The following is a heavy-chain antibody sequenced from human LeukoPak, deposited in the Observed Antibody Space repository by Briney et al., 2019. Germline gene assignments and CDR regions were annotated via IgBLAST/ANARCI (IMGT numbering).Heavy chain of an antibody. CDR2: IYSGGST. V-gene: IGHV3-66*01. D-gene: IGHD2-2*01. CDR1: GFTVSSNY. J-gene: IGHJ3*02. Sequence: GGSLRLSCAASGFTVSSNYMSWVRQAPGNGLEWVSVIYSGGSTYYADSVKGRFTISRDNSKNTLYLQMNSLRAEDTAVYYCARVPSGDAFDIWGQGTMVTVSS. CDR3: ARVPSGDAFDI.